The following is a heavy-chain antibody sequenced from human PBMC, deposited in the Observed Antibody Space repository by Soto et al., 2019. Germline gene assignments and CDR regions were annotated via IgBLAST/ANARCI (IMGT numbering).Heavy chain of an antibody. Sequence: ASVKVSCKASGYSLTAYCVHWVRQAPGQGLEWMGWINPNSGGTNYAQRFQGRVAMTTDTSTNTAYMELNSLKSDDTALYFCARSSGTYSDFDYWGQGTQVTVSS. V-gene: IGHV1-2*02. D-gene: IGHD1-26*01. J-gene: IGHJ4*01. CDR2: INPNSGGT. CDR1: GYSLTAYC. CDR3: ARSSGTYSDFDY.